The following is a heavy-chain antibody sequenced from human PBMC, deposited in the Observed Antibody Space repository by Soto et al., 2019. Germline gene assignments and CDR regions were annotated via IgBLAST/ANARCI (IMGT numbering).Heavy chain of an antibody. CDR1: GFTFTSYA. J-gene: IGHJ4*02. V-gene: IGHV3-30*04. CDR3: ARAPHHRWHVFDN. D-gene: IGHD2-15*01. CDR2: ISYDGTNK. Sequence: QVQLVESGGGVVQPGRSLRLSCVASGFTFTSYAMHWVRQAPGKGLEWVAVISYDGTNKQYRDSVKGRFTISRDQSKNTRDLQMSGLRAEDTAVYYCARAPHHRWHVFDNWGQGTLVTVSS.